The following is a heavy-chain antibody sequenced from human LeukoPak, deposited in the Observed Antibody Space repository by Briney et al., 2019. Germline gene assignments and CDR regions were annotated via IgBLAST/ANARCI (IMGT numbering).Heavy chain of an antibody. V-gene: IGHV3-23*01. CDR1: GFTFRNYA. D-gene: IGHD3-22*01. Sequence: GGSLRLSCAGSGFTFRNYAMSWVRQAPGKGLEWVSAVSGSGGSTHYADSVKGRFTISRDNSKNTLFLQMNSLRAEDTAVYFCAKSPEVVVLVYWFDPWGQGTLVTVSS. J-gene: IGHJ5*02. CDR2: VSGSGGST. CDR3: AKSPEVVVLVYWFDP.